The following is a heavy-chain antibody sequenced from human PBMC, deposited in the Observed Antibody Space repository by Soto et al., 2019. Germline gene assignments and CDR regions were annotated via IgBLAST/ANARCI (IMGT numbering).Heavy chain of an antibody. CDR3: ARGQEGVVATH. V-gene: IGHV4-34*01. Sequence: QVQLQQWGAGLLKPSETRSLNCAVTGGSLSGYYWSWIRQPPVKGLEWIGEVKDGGHTNYSPSLRGRVTISSDTSNNQFSLRLNSVTAADTGVYYCARGQEGVVATHWDQGSLVTVSS. CDR1: GGSLSGYY. CDR2: VKDGGHT. D-gene: IGHD5-12*01. J-gene: IGHJ4*02.